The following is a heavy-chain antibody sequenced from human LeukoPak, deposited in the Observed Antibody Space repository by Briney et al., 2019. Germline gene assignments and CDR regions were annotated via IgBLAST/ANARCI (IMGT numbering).Heavy chain of an antibody. CDR1: GGSISSYY. J-gene: IGHJ5*02. D-gene: IGHD2-15*01. CDR3: ARESVLAATRGLNWFDP. V-gene: IGHV4-59*01. Sequence: PSETLSLTCTVSGGSISSYYWSWIRQPPGKGLGWIGYIYYSGSTNYNPSLKSRVTISVDTSKNQFSLKLSSVTAADTAVYYCARESVLAATRGLNWFDPWGQGTLVTVPS. CDR2: IYYSGST.